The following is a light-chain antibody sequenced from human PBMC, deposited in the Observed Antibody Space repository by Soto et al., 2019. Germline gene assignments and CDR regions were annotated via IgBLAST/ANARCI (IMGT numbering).Light chain of an antibody. V-gene: IGKV4-1*01. Sequence: DIVMTQSPASLAVSLDERATISCKSSQSVLYSSNNKNYLAWYQLKTGQPPKLLIYWASTRESGVPDRFSSSGSGTNFTLTISSLQAEDVAVYYCQQHFSPPFTFGGGTKVEI. CDR3: QQHFSPPFT. CDR1: QSVLYSSNNKNY. CDR2: WAS. J-gene: IGKJ4*01.